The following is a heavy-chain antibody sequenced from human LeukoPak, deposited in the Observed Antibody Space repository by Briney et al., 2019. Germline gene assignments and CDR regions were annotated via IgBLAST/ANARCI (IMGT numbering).Heavy chain of an antibody. V-gene: IGHV1-69*05. Sequence: SVKVSCKASGGTFSSYAISWVRQAPGQGLEWMGRIIPIFGTANYAQKFQGRVTITTDESTSTAYMELSSLRSEDTAVYYCAREDCSRSTSCYEGYFDYWGQGTLVTVSS. CDR1: GGTFSSYA. CDR3: AREDCSRSTSCYEGYFDY. D-gene: IGHD2-2*01. CDR2: IIPIFGTA. J-gene: IGHJ4*02.